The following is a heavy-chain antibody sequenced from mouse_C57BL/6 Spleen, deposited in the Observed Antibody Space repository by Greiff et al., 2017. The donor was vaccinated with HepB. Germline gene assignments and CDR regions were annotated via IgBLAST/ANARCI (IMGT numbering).Heavy chain of an antibody. CDR3: ARHENWDEAMDY. CDR1: GFTFSDYY. CDR2: ISNGGGST. V-gene: IGHV5-12*01. J-gene: IGHJ4*01. Sequence: DVKLVESGGGLVQPGGSLKLSCAASGFTFSDYYMYWVRQTPEKRLEWVAYISNGGGSTYYPDTVKGRFTISRDNAKNTLYLQMSRLKSEDTAMYYCARHENWDEAMDYWGQGTSVTVSS. D-gene: IGHD4-1*01.